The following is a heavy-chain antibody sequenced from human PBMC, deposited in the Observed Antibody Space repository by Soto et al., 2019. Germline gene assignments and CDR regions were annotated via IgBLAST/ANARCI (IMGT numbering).Heavy chain of an antibody. V-gene: IGHV2-5*02. Sequence: QITLTESGPTLVKPTQTLTLTCTFSGFSFSTSAVGVGWIRQPPGKALEFLALIYWDDDKRYRPSLKNKITITKDTSRNQVVLTMTDLDPEDTGTYYCAHVYWAASGTRYYFDYWGQGTLVTVSS. J-gene: IGHJ4*02. D-gene: IGHD6-13*01. CDR1: GFSFSTSAVG. CDR2: IYWDDDK. CDR3: AHVYWAASGTRYYFDY.